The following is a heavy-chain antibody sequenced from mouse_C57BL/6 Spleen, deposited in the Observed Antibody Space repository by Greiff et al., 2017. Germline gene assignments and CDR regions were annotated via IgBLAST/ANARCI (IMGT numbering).Heavy chain of an antibody. CDR1: GYTFTSYW. CDR3: TRNYGNYVHYFDY. J-gene: IGHJ2*01. D-gene: IGHD2-1*01. Sequence: VQLQQSGTVLARPGASVKMSCKTSGYTFTSYWMHWVKQRPGQGLEWIGAIYPGNSDTRYNQKFKGKAKLTAVTSAITAYMELSSLTNEDSAGYYCTRNYGNYVHYFDYWGQGTTLTVSS. V-gene: IGHV1-5*01. CDR2: IYPGNSDT.